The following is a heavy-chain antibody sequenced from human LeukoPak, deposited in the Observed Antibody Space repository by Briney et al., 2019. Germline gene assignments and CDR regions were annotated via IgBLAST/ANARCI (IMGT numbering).Heavy chain of an antibody. J-gene: IGHJ6*03. Sequence: SETLSLTCTVSGGSISSYYWSWIRQPPGKGLEWIGYIYYSGSTNYNPSLKSRVTISVGTSKNQFSLKLSSVTAADTAVYYCARSTYYYGSGSYFWTHYYYMDVWGKGTTVTISS. CDR2: IYYSGST. CDR1: GGSISSYY. D-gene: IGHD3-10*01. V-gene: IGHV4-59*01. CDR3: ARSTYYYGSGSYFWTHYYYMDV.